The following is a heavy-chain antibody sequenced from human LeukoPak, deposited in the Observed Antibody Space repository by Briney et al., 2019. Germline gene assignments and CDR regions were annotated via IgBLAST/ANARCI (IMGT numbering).Heavy chain of an antibody. CDR1: GGSISSYY. V-gene: IGHV4-59*01. D-gene: IGHD7-27*01. Sequence: KPSKTLSLTCTVSGGSISSYYWSWIRQPPGKGLEWIGYIYYSGSTNYNPSLKSRVTISVDTSKNQFSLKLSSVTAADTAVYYCARANNWGPAYFDYWGQGTLVTVSS. CDR3: ARANNWGPAYFDY. CDR2: IYYSGST. J-gene: IGHJ4*02.